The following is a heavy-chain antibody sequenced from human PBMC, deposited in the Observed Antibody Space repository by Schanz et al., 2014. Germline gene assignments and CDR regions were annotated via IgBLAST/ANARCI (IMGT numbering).Heavy chain of an antibody. CDR1: GFNFNNFA. J-gene: IGHJ4*02. Sequence: EVQLLESGGGLVQPGGSLRLSCAASGFNFNNFAMTWVRQAPGKGLEWVIVISGSGGSTYYADSVRGRFTMSRDNAKNSLYLQMNSLRAEDTAVYYCVSVYDSSGYVSFNYWGQGTLVTVSS. V-gene: IGHV3-23*01. CDR2: ISGSGGST. D-gene: IGHD3-22*01. CDR3: VSVYDSSGYVSFNY.